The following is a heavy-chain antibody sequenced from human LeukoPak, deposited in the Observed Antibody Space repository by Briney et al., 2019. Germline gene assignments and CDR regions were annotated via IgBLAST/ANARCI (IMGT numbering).Heavy chain of an antibody. J-gene: IGHJ3*02. V-gene: IGHV3-21*01. CDR1: GFTFSRYS. Sequence: GGSLRLSCAASGFTFSRYSMNCVRQAPGRGLEWVSSISSSSSYIYYADSLKGRFNISRANAKNSLYLQMNSLRAEDTAVYFCARDRIIYGDYGDAFDIWGQGTMVTVSS. D-gene: IGHD4-17*01. CDR3: ARDRIIYGDYGDAFDI. CDR2: ISSSSSYI.